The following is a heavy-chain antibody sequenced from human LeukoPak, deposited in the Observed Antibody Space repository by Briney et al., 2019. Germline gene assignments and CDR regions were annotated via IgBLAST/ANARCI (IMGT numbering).Heavy chain of an antibody. D-gene: IGHD2-2*01. V-gene: IGHV3-23*01. CDR3: AKDRVPAAGLDAMDV. Sequence: GGSLRLSCAASGFTFSSYAMNWVRQAPGKGLEWVSAISGSGGSTYYADSVKGRFSISRDNSKNTLYLQMNSLRAEDTAVYYCAKDRVPAAGLDAMDVWGQGTTVAVSS. CDR2: ISGSGGST. J-gene: IGHJ6*02. CDR1: GFTFSSYA.